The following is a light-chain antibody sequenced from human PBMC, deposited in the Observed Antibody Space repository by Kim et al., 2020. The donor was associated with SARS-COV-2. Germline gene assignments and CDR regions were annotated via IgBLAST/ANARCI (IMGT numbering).Light chain of an antibody. CDR3: LLFNTSAHGV. J-gene: IGLJ7*01. CDR2: DTR. Sequence: GTVAITCGLRAGSVTSGHYCYWFQQKTGQAPRTLIFDTRNKNSWTPARFSGSLLGGKGALTLSGALPEDEADYYCLLFNTSAHGVFGGGTQLTVL. V-gene: IGLV7-46*01. CDR1: AGSVTSGHY.